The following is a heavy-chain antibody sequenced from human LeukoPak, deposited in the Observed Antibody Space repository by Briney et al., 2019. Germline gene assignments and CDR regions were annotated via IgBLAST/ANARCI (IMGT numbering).Heavy chain of an antibody. CDR2: ISRNGEST. Sequence: GGSLRLSCSASGFIFSTYAMHWVRQAPGKGLEYVSAISRNGESTYYADSVKGRFTISRDNSKNTLYLQMSSLRAEDTAVYYCARGGPYSSSWFDYWGQGTLVTVSS. CDR3: ARGGPYSSSWFDY. J-gene: IGHJ4*02. CDR1: GFIFSTYA. V-gene: IGHV3-64D*09. D-gene: IGHD6-13*01.